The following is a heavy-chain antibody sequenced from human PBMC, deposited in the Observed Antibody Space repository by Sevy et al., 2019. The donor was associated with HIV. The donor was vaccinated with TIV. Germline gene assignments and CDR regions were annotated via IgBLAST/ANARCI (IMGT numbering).Heavy chain of an antibody. Sequence: GGSLRLSCTASGFTFGDYCMSWVRQAPGKGLEWVAFLKSDVYGGTVDNAASVRGRFVISRDDSKTIAYLQMNDLKTEDTGVYYCTRWKAAQSIFDYWGQGALVIVS. J-gene: IGHJ4*02. D-gene: IGHD6-13*01. CDR1: GFTFGDYC. CDR2: LKSDVYGGTV. CDR3: TRWKAAQSIFDY. V-gene: IGHV3-49*04.